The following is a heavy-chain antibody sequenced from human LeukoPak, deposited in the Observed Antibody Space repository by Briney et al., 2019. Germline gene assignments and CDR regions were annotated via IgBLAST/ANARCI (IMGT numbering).Heavy chain of an antibody. CDR3: ARDLRTRGTSDHNWFDP. J-gene: IGHJ5*02. CDR2: IYYSGST. CDR1: GGSISSGDYY. Sequence: PSETLSLTCTVSGGSISSGDYYWSWIRQPPGKGLEWIGYIYYSGSTYYNPSLKSRVTISVDTSKNQFSLKLSSVTAADTAVYYCARDLRTRGTSDHNWFDPWGQGTLVTVSS. D-gene: IGHD3-16*01. V-gene: IGHV4-30-4*08.